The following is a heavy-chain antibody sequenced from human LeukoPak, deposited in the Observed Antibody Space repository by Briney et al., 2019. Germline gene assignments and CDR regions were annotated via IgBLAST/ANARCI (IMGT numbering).Heavy chain of an antibody. V-gene: IGHV4-4*07. CDR2: IYTSGST. CDR3: ARFADYDILTGDAFDI. J-gene: IGHJ3*02. Sequence: SETLSLTCTVSGGSISSYYWSWIRQPAGKGLEWIGRIYTSGSTNYNPSLKSRVTMSVDTSKNQFSLKLSSVTAADTAVYYCARFADYDILTGDAFDIWGQGTMVTVSS. CDR1: GGSISSYY. D-gene: IGHD3-9*01.